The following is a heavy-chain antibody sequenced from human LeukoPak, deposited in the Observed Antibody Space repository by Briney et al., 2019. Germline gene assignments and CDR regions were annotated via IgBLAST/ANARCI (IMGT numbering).Heavy chain of an antibody. CDR1: GYTLTELS. J-gene: IGHJ6*02. V-gene: IGHV1-24*01. CDR2: YDREDGET. D-gene: IGHD3-10*01. CDR3: ATCGTMVRGVISYGMDV. Sequence: ASVKVSCKVSGYTLTELSMHWVRQAPGKGLEWMGGYDREDGETIYAQKFQGRVTMTEDTSTDTAYMELSSLRSEDTAVYYCATCGTMVRGVISYGMDVWGQGTTVTVSS.